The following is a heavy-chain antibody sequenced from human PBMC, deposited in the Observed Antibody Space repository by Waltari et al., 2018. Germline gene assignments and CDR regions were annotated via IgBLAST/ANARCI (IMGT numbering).Heavy chain of an antibody. Sequence: QVQLQESGPGLVRPSETLSLTCSVFGGSLSGYYWSWIRQPPGKGLEWIGYSGKKYNPSLRSRVTISLDTSKNQFSLELTSVTTADTAVYYCVRSYTETTTPIAGYWGQGILVTVSS. V-gene: IGHV4-59*01. CDR3: VRSYTETTTPIAGY. CDR2: YSGK. D-gene: IGHD4-17*01. CDR1: GGSLSGYY. J-gene: IGHJ4*02.